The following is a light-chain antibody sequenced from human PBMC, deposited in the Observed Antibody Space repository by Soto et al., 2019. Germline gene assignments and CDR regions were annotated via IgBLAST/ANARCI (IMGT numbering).Light chain of an antibody. CDR3: SSFTIFCTYV. J-gene: IGLJ1*01. CDR2: EVS. V-gene: IGLV2-14*01. CDR1: SSDVGLYDY. Sequence: QPGLPHPPPWSGSPGQRMTVSCTGPSSDVGLYDYVSWFQQHPGKSPKLIIYEVSHRPSGVSSRFSGSKSGNTASLTISGLQTEEDANYYCSSFTIFCTYVSEAGTMV.